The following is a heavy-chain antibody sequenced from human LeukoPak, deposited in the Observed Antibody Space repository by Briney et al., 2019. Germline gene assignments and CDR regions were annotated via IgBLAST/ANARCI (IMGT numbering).Heavy chain of an antibody. CDR1: GFTGSSNY. CDR2: IYSGGST. J-gene: IGHJ4*02. Sequence: GGYLRLSCAASGFTGSSNYMSWVRQAPGKGLEWVSVIYSGGSTYYADSVKGRFTISRHNSKNTLYLQMNSLRAEDTAVYYCAREYYYDSSGYYYAWGQGTLVTVSS. V-gene: IGHV3-53*04. CDR3: AREYYYDSSGYYYA. D-gene: IGHD3-22*01.